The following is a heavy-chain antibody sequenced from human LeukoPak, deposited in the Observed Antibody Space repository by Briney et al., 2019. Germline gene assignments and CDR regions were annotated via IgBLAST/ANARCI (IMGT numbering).Heavy chain of an antibody. CDR2: IYSGGST. CDR3: ARGATDPTIFGVAEDYYYYMDV. J-gene: IGHJ6*03. V-gene: IGHV3-66*01. D-gene: IGHD3-3*01. Sequence: GGSLRLSCAASGFSVTSNYMSWVRQAPGKGLEWVSVIYSGGSTYYADSVKGRFTISRDNSKNTLYLQMNSLRAEDTAVYYCARGATDPTIFGVAEDYYYYMDVWGKGTTVTVSS. CDR1: GFSVTSNY.